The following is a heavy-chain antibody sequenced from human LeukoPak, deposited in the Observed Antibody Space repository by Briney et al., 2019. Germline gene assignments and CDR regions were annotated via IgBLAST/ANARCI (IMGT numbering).Heavy chain of an antibody. Sequence: GGSLRLSCAASGFTFSSYAMHWVRQAPGKGLEWVAVISYDGSNKYYADSVKGRFTISRDNSKNTLYLQMNSLRAEDTAVYYCARYQAAAGTTLSTAAVDYWGQGTLVTVSS. J-gene: IGHJ4*02. V-gene: IGHV3-30-3*01. D-gene: IGHD6-13*01. CDR2: ISYDGSNK. CDR3: ARYQAAAGTTLSTAAVDY. CDR1: GFTFSSYA.